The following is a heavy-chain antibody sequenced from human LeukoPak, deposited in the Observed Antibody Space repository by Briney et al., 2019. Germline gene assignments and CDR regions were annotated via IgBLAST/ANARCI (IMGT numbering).Heavy chain of an antibody. CDR2: MNPNSGNT. V-gene: IGHV1-8*02. J-gene: IGHJ5*02. Sequence: GASVKVSCKASGYTFTSYGISWVRQAPGQGLEWMGWMNPNSGNTGYAQKFQGRVTMTRNTSISTAYMELSSLRSEDTAVYYCARETSSYFPHLYLRDTAMFYSFGPWGQGTLVTVSS. CDR3: ARETSSYFPHLYLRDTAMFYSFGP. CDR1: GYTFTSYG. D-gene: IGHD5-18*01.